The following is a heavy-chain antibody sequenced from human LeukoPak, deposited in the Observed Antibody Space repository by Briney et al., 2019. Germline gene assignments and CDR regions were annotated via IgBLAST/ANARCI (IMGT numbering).Heavy chain of an antibody. CDR3: AKAPVTTCRGAYCYPFDY. CDR2: ISDSGNT. V-gene: IGHV3-23*01. CDR1: GFTLSSYA. J-gene: IGHJ4*02. Sequence: AGSLRLSCAASGFTLSSYAMSWVRQAPGKGLEWVSAISDSGNTYNADSLKGRFTISRDSSTNKLFLQLNSLRPEDAAVYYCAKAPVTTCRGAYCYPFDYWGQGTLVTVSS. D-gene: IGHD2-21*01.